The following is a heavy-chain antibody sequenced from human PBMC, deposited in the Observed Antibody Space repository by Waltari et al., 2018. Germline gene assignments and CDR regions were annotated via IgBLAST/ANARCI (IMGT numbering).Heavy chain of an antibody. D-gene: IGHD2-2*01. CDR1: GGTFSSYA. V-gene: IGHV1-69*13. J-gene: IGHJ3*02. CDR2: IIPIFGTA. Sequence: QVQLVQSGAEVKKPGSSVKVSCKASGGTFSSYAISWVRQAPGQGLEWMGRIIPIFGTANYSQKFQGRVTITAYKSTSTAYMELSSLRSEDTAVYYCASREGGYCSSTSCYGDAFDIWGQGTMVTVSS. CDR3: ASREGGYCSSTSCYGDAFDI.